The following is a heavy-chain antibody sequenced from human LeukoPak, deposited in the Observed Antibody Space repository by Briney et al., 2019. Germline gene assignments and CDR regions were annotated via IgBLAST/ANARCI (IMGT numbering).Heavy chain of an antibody. CDR2: ISYSGSP. J-gene: IGHJ1*01. CDR1: GASISSGGYY. Sequence: SETLSLTCTVSGASISSGGYYWSWIRQHPGKGLEWVGYISYSGSPYYNPSLKSRVTISVDTSRNQFSLKLSSVTAADTAVYYCARGPHCSSTSCYSEYFHHWGQGTLVTVSS. D-gene: IGHD2-2*01. CDR3: ARGPHCSSTSCYSEYFHH. V-gene: IGHV4-31*03.